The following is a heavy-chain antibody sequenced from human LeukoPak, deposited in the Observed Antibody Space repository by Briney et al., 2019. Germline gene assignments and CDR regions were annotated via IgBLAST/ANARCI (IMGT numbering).Heavy chain of an antibody. CDR1: GYTFTKYW. J-gene: IGHJ3*02. Sequence: GESLKISCKGSGYTFTKYWIAWVRQMPGKGLEWMGLIYPGDSDIRYSPAFQGQVTFSADISITTAYLQWSSLKASDTAMYYCARPREYCTRNSCPFDIWGQGTVVSVSS. D-gene: IGHD2/OR15-2a*01. CDR3: ARPREYCTRNSCPFDI. V-gene: IGHV5-51*01. CDR2: IYPGDSDI.